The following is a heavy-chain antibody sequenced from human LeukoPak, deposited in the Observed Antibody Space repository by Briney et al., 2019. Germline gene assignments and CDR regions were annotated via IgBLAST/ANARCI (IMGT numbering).Heavy chain of an antibody. CDR2: IYPGDSDT. Sequence: GESLKISCKGSGYSFTSYWIGWVRQMPGKGLEWMGIIYPGDSDTRYSPSFQGQVTISADKSISTAYLQWSSLKASDTAMYYCARPRYFDWLSITAGAFDIWGQGTMVTVSS. V-gene: IGHV5-51*01. J-gene: IGHJ3*02. CDR3: ARPRYFDWLSITAGAFDI. CDR1: GYSFTSYW. D-gene: IGHD3-9*01.